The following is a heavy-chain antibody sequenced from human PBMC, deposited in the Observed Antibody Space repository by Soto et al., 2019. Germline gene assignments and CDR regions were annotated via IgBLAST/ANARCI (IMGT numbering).Heavy chain of an antibody. CDR1: GFTFSDFY. CDR3: ASAAVGAMGGYYFDY. J-gene: IGHJ4*02. Sequence: GGSLRLSCAASGFTFSDFYMSWIRQAPGKGLEWVSYISSSSSYTNYADSVKGRFTISRDNAKNSLYLQMNSMRAEDTAVYYFASAAVGAMGGYYFDYWGQGTLVTVSS. D-gene: IGHD1-26*01. CDR2: ISSSSSYT. V-gene: IGHV3-11*06.